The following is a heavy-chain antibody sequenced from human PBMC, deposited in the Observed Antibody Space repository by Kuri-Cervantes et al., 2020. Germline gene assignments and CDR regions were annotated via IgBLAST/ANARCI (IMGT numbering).Heavy chain of an antibody. CDR1: GGSISSYY. V-gene: IGHV4-59*12. Sequence: SETLSLTCTVSGGSISSYYWSWIRQPPGKGLEWIGYIYHSGSTYYNPSLKSRVTISVDRSKNQFSLKLSSVTAADTAVYYCARRDYYFDYWGQGTLVTVSS. CDR3: ARRDYYFDY. CDR2: IYHSGST. J-gene: IGHJ4*02.